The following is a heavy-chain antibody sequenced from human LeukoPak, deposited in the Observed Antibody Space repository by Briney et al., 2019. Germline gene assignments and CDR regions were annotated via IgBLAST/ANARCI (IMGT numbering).Heavy chain of an antibody. CDR1: GYTLTELS. V-gene: IGHV1-24*01. CDR3: ATITAYYGSGSYQDY. D-gene: IGHD3-10*01. Sequence: GASVKVSCKVSGYTLTELSMHWVRRAPGKGLEWMGGFDPEDGETIYAQKFQGRVTMTEDTSTDTAYMELSSLRSEDTAVYYCATITAYYGSGSYQDYWGQGTLVTVSS. CDR2: FDPEDGET. J-gene: IGHJ4*02.